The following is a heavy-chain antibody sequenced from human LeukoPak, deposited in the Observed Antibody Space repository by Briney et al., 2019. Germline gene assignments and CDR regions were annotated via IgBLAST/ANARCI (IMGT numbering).Heavy chain of an antibody. Sequence: GASVTVSCKASGSTFSSYAISWVRQAPGQGLEWMGGIIPIFGTANYAQKFQGRVTITADESTSTAYMELRSLRSEDTAVYYCARYYSDYYYMDVWGKGTTVTVSS. CDR2: IIPIFGTA. CDR1: GSTFSSYA. CDR3: ARYYSDYYYMDV. J-gene: IGHJ6*03. V-gene: IGHV1-69*13. D-gene: IGHD4-11*01.